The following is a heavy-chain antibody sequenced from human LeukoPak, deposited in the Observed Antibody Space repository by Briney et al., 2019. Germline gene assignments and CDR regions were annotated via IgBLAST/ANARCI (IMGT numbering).Heavy chain of an antibody. CDR1: GGSISSYY. CDR2: IYYSGST. Sequence: ASETLSLTCTVSGGSISSYYWSWIRQPPGKGLEWIGYIYYSGSTNYNPSLKSRVTISVDTSKNQFSLKLSSVTAADTAVYYCARTSGYYDFWSGYSYYYYYMDVWGKGTTVTVSS. D-gene: IGHD3-3*01. V-gene: IGHV4-59*01. CDR3: ARTSGYYDFWSGYSYYYYYMDV. J-gene: IGHJ6*03.